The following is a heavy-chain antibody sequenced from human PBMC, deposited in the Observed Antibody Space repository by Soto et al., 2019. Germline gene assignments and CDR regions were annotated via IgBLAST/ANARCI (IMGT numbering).Heavy chain of an antibody. D-gene: IGHD4-17*01. CDR1: GGSISSGGYY. Sequence: QVQLQESGPGLVKPSQTLSLTCTVSGGSISSGGYYWSWIRQHPGKGLEWIGYIYYSGSTYYNPSLRSRVTISVDTSKNQFSLKLSSVTAADTAVYYCARDYGDIYYYYGMDVWGQGTTVTVSS. CDR3: ARDYGDIYYYYGMDV. V-gene: IGHV4-31*03. J-gene: IGHJ6*02. CDR2: IYYSGST.